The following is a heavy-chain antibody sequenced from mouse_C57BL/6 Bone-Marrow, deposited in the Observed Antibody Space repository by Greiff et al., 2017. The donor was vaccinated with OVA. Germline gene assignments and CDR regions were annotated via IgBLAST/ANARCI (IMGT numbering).Heavy chain of an antibody. V-gene: IGHV5-17*01. D-gene: IGHD2-3*01. J-gene: IGHJ4*01. Sequence: EVNLVESGGGLVKPGGSLKLSCAASGFTFSDYGMHWVRQAPEKGLEWVAYISSGSSTIYYADTVKGRFTISRDNAKNTLFLQMTSLRSEDTAMYYGAKRSNDDYRYYYALDYWGQGTSVTVSA. CDR1: GFTFSDYG. CDR2: ISSGSSTI. CDR3: AKRSNDDYRYYYALDY.